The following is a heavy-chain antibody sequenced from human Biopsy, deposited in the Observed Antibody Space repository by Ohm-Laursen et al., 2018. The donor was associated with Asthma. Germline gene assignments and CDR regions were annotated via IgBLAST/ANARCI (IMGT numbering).Heavy chain of an antibody. CDR3: ARKAGSCISRTCYSLDF. Sequence: GASVKVSCKSLGGTFNTYVIGWVRQAPGQGLEWMGGINSVFATTTYPQKFQDRVTITADESTSTVYMELSSLRSEDTAVYYCARKAGSCISRTCYSLDFWGQGTLVTVSS. CDR1: GGTFNTYV. V-gene: IGHV1-69*13. D-gene: IGHD2-2*01. CDR2: INSVFATT. J-gene: IGHJ4*02.